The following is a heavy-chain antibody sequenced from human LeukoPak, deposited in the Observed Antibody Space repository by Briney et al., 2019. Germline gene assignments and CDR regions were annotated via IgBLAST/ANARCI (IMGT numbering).Heavy chain of an antibody. CDR2: ISYDGSNK. CDR1: GFTFSSYA. V-gene: IGHV3-30*04. Sequence: GGSLRLSCAASGFTFSSYAMHWVRQAPGKGLEWVAVISYDGSNKYYADSVKGRFTISRDNSKNTLYLQMNSLRAEDTAVYYCARGPYYYDRGTDYYYYMDVWGKGTTVTVSS. D-gene: IGHD3-22*01. CDR3: ARGPYYYDRGTDYYYYMDV. J-gene: IGHJ6*03.